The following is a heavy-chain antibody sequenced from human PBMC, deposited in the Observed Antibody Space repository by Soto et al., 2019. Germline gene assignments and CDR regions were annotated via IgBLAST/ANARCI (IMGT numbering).Heavy chain of an antibody. CDR3: ARDLAAGDY. CDR2: INPTGGST. V-gene: IGHV1-46*01. D-gene: IGHD6-13*01. CDR1: GYTFTNYY. Sequence: QVQLVQSGAEVTKPGASVNISCKASGYTFTNYYIHWVRQAPGQGLEWMGIINPTGGSTNYAQRFQGRVTLTMDTSATTVYMELSSLRFEDTAVYYCARDLAAGDYWGQGTLVTVSS. J-gene: IGHJ4*02.